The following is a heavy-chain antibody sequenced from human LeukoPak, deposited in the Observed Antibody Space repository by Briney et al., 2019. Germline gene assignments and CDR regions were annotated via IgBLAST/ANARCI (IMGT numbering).Heavy chain of an antibody. CDR2: IYYKGNT. D-gene: IGHD3-3*01. CDR1: GGSISVYF. J-gene: IGHJ4*02. V-gene: IGHV4-59*01. CDR3: ARDRGSGYFPGFDS. Sequence: SETLSLTCNVSGGSISVYFWSWIRQPPGKGLEWIGHIYYKGNTNYNSSLQSRVTISIDTSKTQFSLNLSSVTAADTGVYYCARDRGSGYFPGFDSWGQGTLVTVSS.